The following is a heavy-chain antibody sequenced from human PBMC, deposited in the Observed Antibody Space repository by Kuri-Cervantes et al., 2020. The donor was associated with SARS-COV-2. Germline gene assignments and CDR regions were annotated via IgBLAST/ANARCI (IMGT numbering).Heavy chain of an antibody. CDR1: GVPVTGGTYS. CDR3: GKVSWLQLWRRYSDS. CDR2: LDTSGST. J-gene: IGHJ4*02. D-gene: IGHD5-24*01. Sequence: SETLSLTCAVSGVPVTGGTYSWAWIRQPAGKGLEWIGHLDTSGSTTYNPSLRDRVTISLDPSNNQVSLRLTSATAADTAVYYCGKVSWLQLWRRYSDSWGQGTLVTVSS. V-gene: IGHV4-61*09.